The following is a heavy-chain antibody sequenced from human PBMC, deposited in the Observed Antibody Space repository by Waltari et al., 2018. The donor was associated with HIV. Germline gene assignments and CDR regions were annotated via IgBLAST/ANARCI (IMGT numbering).Heavy chain of an antibody. Sequence: QVQLQQWGAGLLKPSETLSLTCAVYGGSFSGYSWSWIRQHPGQGLEWIGEINHSGSTNYNPSLKSRVTISVDTSKNQFSLKLSSVTAADTAVYYCARGTPYYYDSSGPYYFDYWGQGTLVTVSS. CDR1: GGSFSGYS. J-gene: IGHJ4*02. CDR3: ARGTPYYYDSSGPYYFDY. V-gene: IGHV4-34*01. D-gene: IGHD3-22*01. CDR2: INHSGST.